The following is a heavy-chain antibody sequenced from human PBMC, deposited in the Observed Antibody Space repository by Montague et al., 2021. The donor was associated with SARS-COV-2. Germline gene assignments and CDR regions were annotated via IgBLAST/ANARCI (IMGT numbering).Heavy chain of an antibody. CDR2: IHYSGST. CDR3: ARQLRVRRTWQVGDYNHAGMDV. V-gene: IGHV4-59*08. CDR1: GGSISNYH. D-gene: IGHD4-17*01. J-gene: IGHJ6*02. Sequence: SETLSLTCTVSGGSISNYHWNWIRQPPGKGLEWIAYIHYSGSTNYNPSLQSRVTISVDTSRNQFSLRLTSVTAADTAVYYCARQLRVRRTWQVGDYNHAGMDVWGQGTTVTVSS.